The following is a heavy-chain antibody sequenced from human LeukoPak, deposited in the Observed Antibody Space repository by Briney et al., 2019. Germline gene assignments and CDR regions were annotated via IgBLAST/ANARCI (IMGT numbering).Heavy chain of an antibody. CDR1: GFTFSSHA. D-gene: IGHD6-6*01. CDR3: ASSYSSFIY. CDR2: ISDSGAST. V-gene: IGHV3-23*01. J-gene: IGHJ4*02. Sequence: GGSLRLSCAASGFTFSSHAMSWVRQAPGKGLEWVSGISDSGASTYCAGSVKGRFTISRDNAKNSPYLQMNSLRAEDTAVYYCASSYSSFIYWGQGTLVTVSS.